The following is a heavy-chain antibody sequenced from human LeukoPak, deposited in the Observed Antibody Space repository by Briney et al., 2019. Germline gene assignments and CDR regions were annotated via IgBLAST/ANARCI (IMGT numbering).Heavy chain of an antibody. V-gene: IGHV3-30*18. D-gene: IGHD4-17*01. Sequence: PGGSLRLSCAASGFTFSSYSMQWVRQTPGKGLEWVGIMSNSGENTFYGEAVKGRFTISRDNSRNTLYLQMNSLRPEDTAVYYCAKGGASVTRYVDYWGQGTLVTVSS. CDR3: AKGGASVTRYVDY. CDR2: MSNSGENT. J-gene: IGHJ4*02. CDR1: GFTFSSYS.